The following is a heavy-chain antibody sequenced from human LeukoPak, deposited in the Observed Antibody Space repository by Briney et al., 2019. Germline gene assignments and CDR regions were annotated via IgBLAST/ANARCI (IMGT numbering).Heavy chain of an antibody. D-gene: IGHD2-15*01. CDR3: AKDIVVVVAATLLDY. J-gene: IGHJ4*02. V-gene: IGHV3-23*01. CDR1: GFTFSSYA. Sequence: GGSLRLSCAASGFTFSSYAMSWVRQAPGKGLEWVSAISGSGGSTYYADSVKGRFTISRDNSKNTLYLQMNSLRAEDTAVYYCAKDIVVVVAATLLDYWGQGTLVTVSS. CDR2: ISGSGGST.